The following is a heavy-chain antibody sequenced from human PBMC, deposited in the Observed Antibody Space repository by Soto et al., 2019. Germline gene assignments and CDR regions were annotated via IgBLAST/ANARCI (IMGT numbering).Heavy chain of an antibody. CDR3: AAATMPRARFYGMDV. Sequence: SETLSLTCVVSGYSFNSVHFWGWIRQPPGKGLQWIGSLSQNVGTYRNPSIRSRVTLSVDTSKNQFSLKLTSVTAADAAVYYCAAATMPRARFYGMDVWGQGTTVAFSS. J-gene: IGHJ6*02. CDR1: GYSFNSVHF. D-gene: IGHD2-2*01. CDR2: LSQNVGT. V-gene: IGHV4-38-2*01.